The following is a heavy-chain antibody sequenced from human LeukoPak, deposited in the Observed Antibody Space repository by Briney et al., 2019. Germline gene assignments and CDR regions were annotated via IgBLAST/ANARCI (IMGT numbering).Heavy chain of an antibody. CDR2: IRYDGSNK. CDR3: AKGETRFELVPESVFDY. V-gene: IGHV3-30*02. J-gene: IGHJ4*02. CDR1: GITFSSYG. D-gene: IGHD6-6*01. Sequence: GGSLRLSCAASGITFSSYGMHWVRQAPGKGLEGVPFIRYDGSNKYYGDSVKGRFTISRDNSKNTLYLQVNSLRTEDTAVYYCAKGETRFELVPESVFDYWGQGTLVTVSS.